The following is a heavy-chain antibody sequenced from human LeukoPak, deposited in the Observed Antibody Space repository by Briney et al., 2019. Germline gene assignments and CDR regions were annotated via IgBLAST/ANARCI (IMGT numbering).Heavy chain of an antibody. D-gene: IGHD3-16*02. J-gene: IGHJ3*02. CDR2: ISGYGGST. CDR3: ARVNRGDAFDI. V-gene: IGHV3-23*01. Sequence: PGGSLRLSCAASGFTFSSYSMSWVRQAPGKGLEWVSSISGYGGSTHYADSVKGRFTISRDNSKNTLYLQMNSLRAEDTAVYYCARVNRGDAFDIWGQGTLVTVSS. CDR1: GFTFSSYS.